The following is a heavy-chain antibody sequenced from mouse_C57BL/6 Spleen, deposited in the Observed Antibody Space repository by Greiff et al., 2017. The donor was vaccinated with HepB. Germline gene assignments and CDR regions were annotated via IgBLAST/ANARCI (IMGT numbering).Heavy chain of an antibody. CDR2: ISDGGSYT. CDR1: GFTFSSYA. V-gene: IGHV5-4*01. D-gene: IGHD4-1*01. Sequence: EVKLVESGGGLVKPGGSLKLSCAASGFTFSSYAMSWVRQTPEKRLEWVATISDGGSYTYYPDNVKGRFTISRDNAKNNLYLQMSHLKSEDTAMYYCARDRNWEYYYAMDCWGQGTSVTVSS. CDR3: ARDRNWEYYYAMDC. J-gene: IGHJ4*01.